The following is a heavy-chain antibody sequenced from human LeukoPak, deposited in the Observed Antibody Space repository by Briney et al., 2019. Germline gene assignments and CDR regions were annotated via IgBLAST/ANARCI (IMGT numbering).Heavy chain of an antibody. CDR1: GGSFSTYY. D-gene: IGHD3-16*01. J-gene: IGHJ4*02. CDR2: IYYSGST. V-gene: IGHV4-59*01. CDR3: ARAVISFGAAVAKGFDC. Sequence: SETLSLTCTVSGGSFSTYYWSWIRQPPGKGLEWLGYIYYSGSTDYNPSLKSRVTMSLDTSKNQFSLKLSSVTAADTAVYYCARAVISFGAAVAKGFDCWGQGTLVTVSS.